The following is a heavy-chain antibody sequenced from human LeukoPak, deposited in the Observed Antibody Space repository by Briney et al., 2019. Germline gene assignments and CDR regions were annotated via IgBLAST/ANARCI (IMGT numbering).Heavy chain of an antibody. CDR1: GGSISSHY. CDR3: ASTRYSSSSLNY. J-gene: IGHJ4*02. CDR2: IYYSGST. D-gene: IGHD6-6*01. V-gene: IGHV4-59*11. Sequence: SKTLSLTCTVSGGSISSHYWSWIRQPPGKGLEWIGYIYYSGSTNYNPSLKSRVTISVDTSKNQFSLKLSSVTAADTAVYYCASTRYSSSSLNYWGQGTLVTVPS.